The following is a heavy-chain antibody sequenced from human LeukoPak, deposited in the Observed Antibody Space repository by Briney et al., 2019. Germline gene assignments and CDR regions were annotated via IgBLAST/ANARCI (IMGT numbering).Heavy chain of an antibody. J-gene: IGHJ4*02. CDR2: ISGSGGST. V-gene: IGHV3-23*01. D-gene: IGHD6-13*01. CDR3: AKKRSAATGTFYFDY. CDR1: GFTFSSYA. Sequence: GGSLRLSCAASGFTFSSYAVNWVRQAPGKGLEWVSAISGSGGSTYYADSVKGRFTISRDNSRNTLYLQMNSLRAEDTAVYYCAKKRSAATGTFYFDYWGQGTLVTVSS.